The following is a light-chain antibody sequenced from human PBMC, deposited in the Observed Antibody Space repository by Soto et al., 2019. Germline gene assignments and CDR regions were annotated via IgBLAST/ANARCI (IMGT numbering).Light chain of an antibody. CDR2: DII. CDR1: SSDVGGYKF. Sequence: QSALTQPPSASGSPGQSVTISCTGTSSDVGGYKFVSWYQQHPGKAPKLIIYDIINRPSGVSNRFSGSKSGNTASLTISGLQAEDEADYYCVSFTTSRSYVFGTGTKLTVL. V-gene: IGLV2-14*01. CDR3: VSFTTSRSYV. J-gene: IGLJ1*01.